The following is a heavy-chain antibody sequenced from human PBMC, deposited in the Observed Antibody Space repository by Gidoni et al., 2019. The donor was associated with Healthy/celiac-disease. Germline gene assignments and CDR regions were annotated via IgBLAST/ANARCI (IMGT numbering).Heavy chain of an antibody. J-gene: IGHJ4*02. CDR1: GYTFTGYY. D-gene: IGHD2-2*01. V-gene: IGHV1-2*02. CDR3: ARDRYCSSTSCYYLDY. Sequence: QVQLVQSGAEVKKPGASVKVSCKASGYTFTGYYMHWVRQAPGQGLEWMGWINPNSGGTNYAQNCQGRVTMTRDTSISTAYMELSRLRSDDTAVYYCARDRYCSSTSCYYLDYWGQGTLVTVSS. CDR2: INPNSGGT.